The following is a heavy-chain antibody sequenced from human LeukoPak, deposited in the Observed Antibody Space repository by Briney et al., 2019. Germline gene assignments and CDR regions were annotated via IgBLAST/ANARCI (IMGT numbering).Heavy chain of an antibody. V-gene: IGHV4-34*01. CDR1: GGSFSGYY. J-gene: IGHJ4*02. Sequence: SETLSLTCAVYGGSFSGYYWSWIRQPPGKGLEWIGEINHSGSTNYNPSLKSRVTISVDTSKNQFSLKLSSVTAADTAVYYCARLWFGELLSSDYWGQGTLVTVSS. D-gene: IGHD3-10*01. CDR2: INHSGST. CDR3: ARLWFGELLSSDY.